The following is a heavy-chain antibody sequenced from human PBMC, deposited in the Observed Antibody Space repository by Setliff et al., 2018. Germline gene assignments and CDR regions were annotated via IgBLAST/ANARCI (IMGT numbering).Heavy chain of an antibody. CDR2: ISISGGDT. Sequence: GGSLRLSCAASGFTFNSYGMSWVRQAPGKGLEWVSIISISGGDTYYADSGKGRFTISRDNSKNTLYLQMNSLRAEDTAVYYCAKGSVPIVGTTYSFDYWGQGTLVTVSS. D-gene: IGHD1-26*01. J-gene: IGHJ4*02. V-gene: IGHV3-23*01. CDR3: AKGSVPIVGTTYSFDY. CDR1: GFTFNSYG.